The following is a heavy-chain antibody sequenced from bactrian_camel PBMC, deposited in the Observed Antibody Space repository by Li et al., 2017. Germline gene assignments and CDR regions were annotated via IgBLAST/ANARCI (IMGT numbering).Heavy chain of an antibody. D-gene: IGHD7*01. J-gene: IGHJ4*01. CDR3: TTGDRRGRVGFCSGGARSS. CDR2: IDSAGST. V-gene: IGHV3S53*01. Sequence: HVQLVESGGGSVQAGGSLSLSCAATGYTCSSSCTGWFRQTVGKEREGVGDIDSAGSTVYADSVNGRFIISEDHAKDIVYLQMNNLKPEDTGMYYCTTGDRRGRVGFCSGGARSSWGQGTQVTVS. CDR1: GYTCSSSC.